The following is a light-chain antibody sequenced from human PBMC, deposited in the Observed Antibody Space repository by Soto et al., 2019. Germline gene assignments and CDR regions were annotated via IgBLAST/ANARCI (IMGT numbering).Light chain of an antibody. CDR1: QSISSY. CDR2: GAS. V-gene: IGKV1-39*01. Sequence: DIPMTQSPSSLSASVGDRVTITCRASQSISSYLNWYQQKPGTAPKLLIYGASSLQSGVPSRFSGSGSGTDFTLTISSLQPEDFAAYFCQQSYSIPYTFGQGTKLEI. J-gene: IGKJ2*01. CDR3: QQSYSIPYT.